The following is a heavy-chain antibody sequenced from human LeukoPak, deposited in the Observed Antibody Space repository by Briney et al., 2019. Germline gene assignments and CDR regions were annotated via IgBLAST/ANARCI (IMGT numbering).Heavy chain of an antibody. CDR3: ARPYLGYFDY. J-gene: IGHJ4*02. Sequence: GESLKISCKGSGYSFTSYWIGWVRQMPGKGLEWMGIIYLGGSDTRYSPSFQGQVTISADNSISTAYLQWSSLDVSDSAMYYCARPYLGYFDYWGQGTLVTVSS. D-gene: IGHD2-2*02. V-gene: IGHV5-51*01. CDR1: GYSFTSYW. CDR2: IYLGGSDT.